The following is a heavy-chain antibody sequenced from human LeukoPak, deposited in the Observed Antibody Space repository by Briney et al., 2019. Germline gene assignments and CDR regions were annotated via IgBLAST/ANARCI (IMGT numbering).Heavy chain of an antibody. CDR1: GFNFISYS. CDR2: IRGSGVST. Sequence: SGGSLRLSCAASGFNFISYSMSWVRQAPGKGLEWVSVIRGSGVSTYYADSVKGRFTISRDNSKNTLYLQMNSLRAEDTAVYYCAKEVTVAGRFDYWGQGTLVTVSS. D-gene: IGHD6-19*01. V-gene: IGHV3-23*01. J-gene: IGHJ4*02. CDR3: AKEVTVAGRFDY.